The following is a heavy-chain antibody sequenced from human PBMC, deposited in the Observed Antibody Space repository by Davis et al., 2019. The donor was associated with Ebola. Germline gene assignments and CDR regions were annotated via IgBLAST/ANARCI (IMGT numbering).Heavy chain of an antibody. J-gene: IGHJ3*02. Sequence: SETLSLTCTVSGASISSRSYYWGWIRQPPGKGLEWVGSFSYGDNTHYYNPSLSSRVTISVDTSRNQFSLKLSSATAADTAVYYCARPWYSGTYYEAYDIWGQGTMVAVSS. D-gene: IGHD1-26*01. CDR3: ARPWYSGTYYEAYDI. V-gene: IGHV4-39*01. CDR2: FSYGDNTH. CDR1: GASISSRSYY.